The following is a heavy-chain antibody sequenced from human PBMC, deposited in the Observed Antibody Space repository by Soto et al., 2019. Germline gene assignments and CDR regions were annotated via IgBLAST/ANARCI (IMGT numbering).Heavy chain of an antibody. CDR1: GGAIGSGGYY. J-gene: IGHJ6*02. V-gene: IGHV4-31*03. D-gene: IGHD3-3*01. CDR3: ARFALRSGLGDYYYGMDV. Sequence: PSETLSLTCTVSGGAIGSGGYYWSWIRQPPGKGLEWIGYIYYSGSTYYNPSLKSRVTISVDTSKNQFSLKLSSVTAADTAVYYCARFALRSGLGDYYYGMDVWGQGTTVTVSS. CDR2: IYYSGST.